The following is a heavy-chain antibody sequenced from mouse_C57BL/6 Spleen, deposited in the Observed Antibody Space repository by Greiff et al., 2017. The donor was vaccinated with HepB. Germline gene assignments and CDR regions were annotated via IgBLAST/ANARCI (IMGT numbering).Heavy chain of an antibody. Sequence: VQLKQSGPELVKPGASVKISCKASGYTFTDYYMNWVKQSHGKSLEWIGDINPNNGGTSYNQKFKGKATLTVDKSSSTAYMELRSLTSEDSAVYYCAREPSGFDYWGQGTTLTVSS. CDR3: AREPSGFDY. V-gene: IGHV1-26*01. J-gene: IGHJ2*01. CDR1: GYTFTDYY. CDR2: INPNNGGT. D-gene: IGHD3-2*02.